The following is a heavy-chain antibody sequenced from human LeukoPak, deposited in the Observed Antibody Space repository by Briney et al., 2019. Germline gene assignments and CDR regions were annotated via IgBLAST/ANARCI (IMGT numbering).Heavy chain of an antibody. CDR1: GYSFTSYW. CDR3: ARSVSAIVVVPAASYWFDP. CDR2: IYPGDSDT. D-gene: IGHD2-2*01. V-gene: IGHV5-51*01. J-gene: IGHJ5*02. Sequence: GESLKISCKGSGYSFTSYWIGWVRQMPGKGLEWIGIIYPGDSDTRYSPSFQGQVTISADKSISTAYLQWSSLKASDTAMYYCARSVSAIVVVPAASYWFDPWGQGTLVTVSS.